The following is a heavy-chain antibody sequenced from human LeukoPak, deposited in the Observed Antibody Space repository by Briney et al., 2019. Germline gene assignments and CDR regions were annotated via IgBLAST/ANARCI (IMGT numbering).Heavy chain of an antibody. Sequence: SETLSLTCTVSGGSVSSGTYYWSWIRQPPGKGLEWIGYSYYSGSTNYSPSLQRRVTLSADTSKTQFSLKLTSVTVADTAVYYCARNYGDSLYYFDYWGQGTLVTVSS. CDR2: SYYSGST. D-gene: IGHD4-17*01. J-gene: IGHJ4*02. V-gene: IGHV4-61*01. CDR1: GGSVSSGTYY. CDR3: ARNYGDSLYYFDY.